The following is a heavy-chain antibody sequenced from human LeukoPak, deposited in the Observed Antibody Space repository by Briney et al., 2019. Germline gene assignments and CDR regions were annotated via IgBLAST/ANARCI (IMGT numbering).Heavy chain of an antibody. CDR2: IYYSGST. J-gene: IGHJ4*02. CDR3: ATSWGYYDSSGYPSNFDY. V-gene: IGHV4-39*01. D-gene: IGHD3-22*01. CDR1: GGSISSSSYY. Sequence: TSETLSLTCTVSGGSISSSSYYWGWIRQPPGKGLEWIGSIYYSGSTYYNPSLKSRVTISVDTSKNQFSLKLSSVTAADTAVYYCATSWGYYDSSGYPSNFDYWGQGTLVTVSS.